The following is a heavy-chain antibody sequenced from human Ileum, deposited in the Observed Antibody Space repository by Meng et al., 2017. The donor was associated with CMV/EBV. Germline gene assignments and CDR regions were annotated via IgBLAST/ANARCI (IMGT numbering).Heavy chain of an antibody. CDR2: IHPGGST. D-gene: IGHD2-8*01. CDR1: GFTVSTNY. Sequence: GGSLRLSCAAPGFTVSTNYMSWVRQAPGKGLEWVSVIHPGGSTYYADSVKGLFTISRDTSENTVYLQMNSLRVEDTAVYYCGRDPDCTTGNCYYSDDHWGQGTLVTVSS. CDR3: GRDPDCTTGNCYYSDDH. V-gene: IGHV3-53*05. J-gene: IGHJ4*02.